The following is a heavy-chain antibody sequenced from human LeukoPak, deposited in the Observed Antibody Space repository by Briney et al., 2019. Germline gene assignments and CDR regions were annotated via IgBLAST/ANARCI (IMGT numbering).Heavy chain of an antibody. V-gene: IGHV1-2*02. CDR1: GYIFIDHC. CDR2: ISPDRGGT. Sequence: ASVKVSCRSSGYIFIDHCIHWGRQAPGQGPEWMGWISPDRGGTKYAQKFQGRVTITRDTSMRTVYMELSRLRSDDTAVFYCARDRDDLTGTYIPFDYWGQGTLVTVSS. CDR3: ARDRDDLTGTYIPFDY. D-gene: IGHD7-27*01. J-gene: IGHJ4*02.